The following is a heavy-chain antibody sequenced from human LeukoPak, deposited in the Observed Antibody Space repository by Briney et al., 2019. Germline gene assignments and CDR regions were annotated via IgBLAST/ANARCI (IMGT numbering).Heavy chain of an antibody. J-gene: IGHJ4*02. CDR2: ISWNSGSI. D-gene: IGHD6-13*01. CDR1: GFTFDDYA. Sequence: GGSLRLSCAASGFTFDDYAMHWVRQAPGKGLEWVSGISWNSGSIGYADSVKGRFTISRDNAKNSLYLQMNSLRAEDTALYYCARGISSPDYWGQGTLVTVSS. CDR3: ARGISSPDY. V-gene: IGHV3-9*01.